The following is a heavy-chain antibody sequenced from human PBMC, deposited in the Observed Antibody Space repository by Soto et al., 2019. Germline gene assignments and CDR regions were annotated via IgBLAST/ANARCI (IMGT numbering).Heavy chain of an antibody. CDR2: ISHSGST. D-gene: IGHD5-18*01. CDR1: GASISSAAYY. Sequence: TLSLTFTVSGASISSAAYYCSWIRQHPGKRLEWIGSISHSGSTYYNPSLKSRVIISVDTSKNQFSMSLTSVTAADTAVYYCAREYTYGSNLFDCWGQGALLTVSA. V-gene: IGHV4-31*03. CDR3: AREYTYGSNLFDC. J-gene: IGHJ4*02.